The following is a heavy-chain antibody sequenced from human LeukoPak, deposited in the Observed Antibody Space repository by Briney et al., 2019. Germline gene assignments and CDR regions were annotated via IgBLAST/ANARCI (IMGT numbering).Heavy chain of an antibody. Sequence: SETLSLTSTVSGGSISSGSYYWSWIRQPAGKGLEWIGRIYTSGSTNYNPSLKSRVTISVDTSKNQFSLKLSSVTAADTAVYYCARDRCSGGSCYPWYFDLWGRGTLVTVCS. V-gene: IGHV4-61*02. CDR2: IYTSGST. J-gene: IGHJ2*01. CDR3: ARDRCSGGSCYPWYFDL. CDR1: GGSISSGSYY. D-gene: IGHD2-15*01.